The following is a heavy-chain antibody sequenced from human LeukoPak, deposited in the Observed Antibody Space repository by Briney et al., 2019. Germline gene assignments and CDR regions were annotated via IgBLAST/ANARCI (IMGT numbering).Heavy chain of an antibody. CDR3: ARLIRQLVLDY. V-gene: IGHV4-34*01. Sequence: SETLSLTCTVSGGSISSYYWSWIRQPPGKGLEWIGEINHSGSTNYNPSLKSRVTISVDTSKNQFSLKLSSVTAADTAVYYCARLIRQLVLDYWGQGTLVTVSS. CDR1: GGSISSYY. D-gene: IGHD6-6*01. J-gene: IGHJ4*02. CDR2: INHSGST.